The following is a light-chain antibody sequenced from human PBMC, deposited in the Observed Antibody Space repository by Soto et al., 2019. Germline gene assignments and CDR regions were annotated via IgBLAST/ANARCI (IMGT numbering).Light chain of an antibody. V-gene: IGLV2-14*01. J-gene: IGLJ3*02. CDR3: SSYTTTRTLL. CDR1: SSDVGDYKF. CDR2: EVS. Sequence: QSVLTQPASVSGSPGQSITISCTGASSDVGDYKFVSWYQQHPGKVPKLLIYEVSNRPSGVSYRFSGSQSGNTASLTISGLQAEDEADYYCSSYTTTRTLLFGGGTQLTAL.